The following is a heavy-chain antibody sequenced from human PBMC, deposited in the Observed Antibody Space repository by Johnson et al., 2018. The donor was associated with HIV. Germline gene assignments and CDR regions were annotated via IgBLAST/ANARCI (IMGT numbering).Heavy chain of an antibody. D-gene: IGHD2-2*01. CDR1: GFTFSCYD. V-gene: IGHV3-9*01. CDR3: ARSRPYEGVPAATGAFDI. Sequence: EVQLVESGGGLVQPGGSLRLSCAASGFTFSCYDVHWVRQAPGKGLEWVSGFSWNSGSIGYADSVTGRFTISRDNAKNSLYLQMNSLRAEDTALYYCARSRPYEGVPAATGAFDIWGQGTMVTVSS. J-gene: IGHJ3*02. CDR2: FSWNSGSI.